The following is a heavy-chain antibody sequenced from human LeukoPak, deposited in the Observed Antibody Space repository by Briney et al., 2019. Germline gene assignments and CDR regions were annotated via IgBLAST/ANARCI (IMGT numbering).Heavy chain of an antibody. CDR2: IYYSGST. CDR1: GGSISSYY. J-gene: IGHJ4*02. Sequence: SETLSLTCTVSGGSISSYYWSWIRQPPGKGLEWIGYIYYSGSTNYHPSLKSRVTISVDTSKNQFSLKLSSVTAADTAVYYCARGPQYYYDSSGPFDYWGQGTLVTVSS. V-gene: IGHV4-59*01. CDR3: ARGPQYYYDSSGPFDY. D-gene: IGHD3-22*01.